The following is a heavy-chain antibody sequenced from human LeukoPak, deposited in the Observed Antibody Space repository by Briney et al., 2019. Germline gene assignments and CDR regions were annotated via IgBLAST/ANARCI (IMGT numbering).Heavy chain of an antibody. CDR3: ATGTSWNDVEYFDY. Sequence: PGGSLRLSCAASGFTVITNDMTWVRQAPGKGLEWVSVLYSDGNTKYADSVQGRFTISRDNAKNSLYLQMNSLRAEDTAVYYCATGTSWNDVEYFDYWGQGSLVTVSS. V-gene: IGHV3-53*01. J-gene: IGHJ4*02. CDR1: GFTVITND. CDR2: LYSDGNT. D-gene: IGHD1-1*01.